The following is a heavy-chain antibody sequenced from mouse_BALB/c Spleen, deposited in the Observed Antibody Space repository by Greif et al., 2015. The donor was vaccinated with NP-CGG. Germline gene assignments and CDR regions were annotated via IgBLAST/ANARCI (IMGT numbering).Heavy chain of an antibody. J-gene: IGHJ4*01. Sequence: QVQLQQPGAELVKPGASVKLSCKASGYTFTSYYMYWVKQRPGQGLEWIGEINPSNGGTNFNEKFKSKATLTVDKSSSPAYMQLSSLTSEDSAVYYCTRRGITTLGDYWGQGTSVTVSS. D-gene: IGHD2-4*01. CDR2: INPSNGGT. V-gene: IGHV1S81*02. CDR1: GYTFTSYY. CDR3: TRRGITTLGDY.